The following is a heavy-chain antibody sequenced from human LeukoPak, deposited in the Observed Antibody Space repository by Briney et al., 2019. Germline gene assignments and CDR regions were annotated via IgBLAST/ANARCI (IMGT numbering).Heavy chain of an antibody. CDR2: LYNTGNT. CDR3: ARLTPAAGRLYFVD. D-gene: IGHD6-13*01. J-gene: IGHJ4*02. CDR1: GFTVNSNY. Sequence: GGSLRLSCAASGFTVNSNYLSWVRQAPGKGLEWVSTLYNTGNTYYANSVKGRVSISRDNSKNTLFLQMNSLRAEDTTVYYCARLTPAAGRLYFVDWGPGTLVTVSS. V-gene: IGHV3-53*01.